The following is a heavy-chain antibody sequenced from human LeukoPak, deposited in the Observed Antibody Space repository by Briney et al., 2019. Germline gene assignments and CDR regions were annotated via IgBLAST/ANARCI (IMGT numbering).Heavy chain of an antibody. CDR3: AMVGYIYGTDY. V-gene: IGHV4-59*01. D-gene: IGHD5-18*01. J-gene: IGHJ4*02. CDR1: GDSISSYY. Sequence: SETLSLTCTVSGDSISSYYWSWIRQPPGKGLEWIGYIYYSGSTNYNPSLKSRVTISVDTSKNQFSLKLSSVTAADTAVYYCAMVGYIYGTDYWGQGTLVTVSS. CDR2: IYYSGST.